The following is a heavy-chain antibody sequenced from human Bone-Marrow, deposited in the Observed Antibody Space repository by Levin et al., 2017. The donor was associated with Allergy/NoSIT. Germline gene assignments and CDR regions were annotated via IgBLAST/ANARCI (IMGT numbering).Heavy chain of an antibody. Sequence: ASVKVSCAASGFTFSNYGFHWVRQAPGKGLEWVSSISSRGSYIYYADSMKGRFTISRDNARNSLYLQMSSLTADDTAVYYCARARGGNSGCFDYWGQGTLVTVSS. D-gene: IGHD5-12*01. CDR2: ISSRGSYI. CDR3: ARARGGNSGCFDY. J-gene: IGHJ4*02. CDR1: GFTFSNYG. V-gene: IGHV3-21*01.